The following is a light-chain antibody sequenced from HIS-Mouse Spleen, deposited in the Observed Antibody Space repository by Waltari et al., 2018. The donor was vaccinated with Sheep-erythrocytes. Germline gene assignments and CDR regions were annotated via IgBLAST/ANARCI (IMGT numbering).Light chain of an antibody. CDR3: QQHDNLLT. Sequence: DIQMTQSQSSLSASVGDRVTITCQASQDMRNYLNWHQQKPGKAPKLLIYDSSNLETGVPSRFSGSVSGTDFTFAINRLQPEDIAKYYCQQHDNLLTFGGGTKVEIK. V-gene: IGKV1-33*01. J-gene: IGKJ4*01. CDR1: QDMRNY. CDR2: DSS.